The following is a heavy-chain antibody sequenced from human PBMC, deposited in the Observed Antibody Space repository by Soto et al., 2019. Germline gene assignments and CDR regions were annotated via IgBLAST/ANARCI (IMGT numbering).Heavy chain of an antibody. CDR1: GFSLSTSGVD. Sequence: QITLKESGPTLVKPTQTLTLTCTFSGFSLSTSGVDVGWIRQPPGKALEWLALIYWDDDKRYSPSLKSRLTINKDTYKNQVVLTMTNIDPLDTATYYCAHRRPYSNSPEYFFDYWGQGTLVTVSS. J-gene: IGHJ4*02. CDR2: IYWDDDK. V-gene: IGHV2-5*02. D-gene: IGHD6-6*01. CDR3: AHRRPYSNSPEYFFDY.